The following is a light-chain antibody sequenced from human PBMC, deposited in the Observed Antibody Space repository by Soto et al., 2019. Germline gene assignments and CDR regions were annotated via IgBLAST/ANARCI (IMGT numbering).Light chain of an antibody. CDR1: GSDVGDSSH. Sequence: QSALTQPRSVSGSPGQSVTISCTATGSDVGDSSHVSWYQLHPGKAPKLMIYEVNNRPSGVPDRFSGSKSGSTAPLTISGLQAEDEAEYYCCLSPGSLTWLFGGGTKVTVL. J-gene: IGLJ3*02. V-gene: IGLV2-11*01. CDR3: CLSPGSLTWL. CDR2: EVN.